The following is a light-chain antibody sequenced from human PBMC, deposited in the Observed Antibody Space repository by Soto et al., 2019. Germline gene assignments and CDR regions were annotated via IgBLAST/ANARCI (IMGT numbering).Light chain of an antibody. CDR3: GAWDGSLNTQV. CDR2: DND. Sequence: QSVLTQPPSVSAAPGQKVTISCSGSSSNIGNSYVSWYQQLPGTAPKLLIYDNDKRPSGIPDRFSGSKSGTSATLGITGLQTGDEADYYCGAWDGSLNTQVFGGGTKLTVL. CDR1: SSNIGNSY. J-gene: IGLJ2*01. V-gene: IGLV1-51*01.